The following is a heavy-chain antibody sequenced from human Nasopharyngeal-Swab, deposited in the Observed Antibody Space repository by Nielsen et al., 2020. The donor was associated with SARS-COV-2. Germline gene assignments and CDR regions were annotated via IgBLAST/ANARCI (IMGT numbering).Heavy chain of an antibody. CDR2: INPSGGTT. V-gene: IGHV1-46*01. Sequence: ASVKVSCKASGYTFTSYYMHWVRQAPGQGLEWMGIINPSGGTTSYAQKFQGRVTMTRDTSTSTVYMELRSLRSDDTAVYYCARERKDIVVVVAATLDYWGQGTLVTVSS. J-gene: IGHJ4*02. D-gene: IGHD2-15*01. CDR1: GYTFTSYY. CDR3: ARERKDIVVVVAATLDY.